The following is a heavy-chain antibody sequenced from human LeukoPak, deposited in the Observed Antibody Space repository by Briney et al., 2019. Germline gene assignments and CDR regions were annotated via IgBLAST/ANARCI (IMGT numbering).Heavy chain of an antibody. J-gene: IGHJ4*02. CDR2: ISGSGGST. V-gene: IGHV3-23*01. D-gene: IGHD3-10*01. CDR1: GFTFSSYA. CDR3: TKRITMVRGVIITSPTFDY. Sequence: PGGSLRLSCAASGFTFSSYAMSWVRQAPGKGLEWVSAISGSGGSTYYADSVKGRFTISRDNSKNTLYLQMNSLRAEDTAVYYCTKRITMVRGVIITSPTFDYWGQGTLVTVSS.